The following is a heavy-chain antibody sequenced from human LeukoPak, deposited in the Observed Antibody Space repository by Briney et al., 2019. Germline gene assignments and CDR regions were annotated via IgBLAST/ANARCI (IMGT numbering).Heavy chain of an antibody. D-gene: IGHD3-3*01. V-gene: IGHV4-38-2*02. Sequence: SETLSLTCTVSGYSISSGYYWGWIRQPPGKGLEWIGSIYHSGSTYYNPSLKSRVTISVDTSKNQFSLKLSSVTAADTAVYYCARRFQTFGVVGNWFDPWGQGTLVTVPS. CDR1: GYSISSGYY. CDR2: IYHSGST. J-gene: IGHJ5*02. CDR3: ARRFQTFGVVGNWFDP.